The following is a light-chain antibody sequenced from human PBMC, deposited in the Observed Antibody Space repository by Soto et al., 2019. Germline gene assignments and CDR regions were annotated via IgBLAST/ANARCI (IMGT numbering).Light chain of an antibody. CDR2: EVS. Sequence: QSVLTQPASVFGSPGQSITISCTGTSSDVGGYNFVSWYQQHPGKAPKLMIYEVSNRPSGVSNRFSGSKSGNTASLTISGLQPEDEAVYYCSSYTASSTVVFGTGTKVTVL. CDR1: SSDVGGYNF. V-gene: IGLV2-14*03. CDR3: SSYTASSTVV. J-gene: IGLJ1*01.